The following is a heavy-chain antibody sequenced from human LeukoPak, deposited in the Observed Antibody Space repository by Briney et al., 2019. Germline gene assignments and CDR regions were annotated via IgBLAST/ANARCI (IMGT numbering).Heavy chain of an antibody. V-gene: IGHV3-21*01. J-gene: IGHJ4*02. CDR1: GFTFSSYS. Sequence: GGSLRLSCAASGFTFSSYSMNWVRQAPGKGLEWDSSISSSSSYIYYADSVKGRFTISRDNAKNSLYLQMNSLRAEDTAVYYCARGGSLKVTVTTYGYWGQGTLVTVSS. D-gene: IGHD4-17*01. CDR2: ISSSSSYI. CDR3: ARGGSLKVTVTTYGY.